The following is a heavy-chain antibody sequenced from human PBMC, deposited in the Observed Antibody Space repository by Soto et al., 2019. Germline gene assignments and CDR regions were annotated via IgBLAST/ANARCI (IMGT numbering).Heavy chain of an antibody. Sequence: SETLSLTCTVSGGSISSYYRSWIRQPPGKGLEWIGYIYYSGSTNYNPSLKSRVTISVDTSKNQFSLKLSSVTAADTAVYYCARASMVRGVLDYWGQGTLVTVSS. J-gene: IGHJ4*02. CDR2: IYYSGST. CDR3: ARASMVRGVLDY. CDR1: GGSISSYY. D-gene: IGHD3-10*01. V-gene: IGHV4-59*08.